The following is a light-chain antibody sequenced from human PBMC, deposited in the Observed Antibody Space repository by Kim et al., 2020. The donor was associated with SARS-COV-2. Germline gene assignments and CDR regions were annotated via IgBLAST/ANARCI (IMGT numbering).Light chain of an antibody. V-gene: IGLV3-21*04. CDR1: NIGSKN. CDR3: QVWDRSSDHYV. CDR2: YDS. Sequence: SYELTQPPSVSVAPGRTARITCGGNNIGSKNVYWYQQRPGQAPVLVIYYDSDRPSGIPERFSGSNSGNTATLTINRVEAGDEADYYCQVWDRSSDHYVFG. J-gene: IGLJ1*01.